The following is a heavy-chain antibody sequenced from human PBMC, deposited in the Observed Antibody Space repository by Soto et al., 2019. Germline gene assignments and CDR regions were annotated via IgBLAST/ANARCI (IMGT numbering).Heavy chain of an antibody. CDR3: ARDLGANYYYDSSGIDY. CDR1: GYTFTSYA. J-gene: IGHJ4*02. V-gene: IGHV1-3*01. D-gene: IGHD3-22*01. Sequence: GASVKVSCKASGYTFTSYAMHWVRQAPGQRLEWMGWINAGNGNTKYSQKFQGRVTITRDTSASTAYMELSSLRSEDTAVYYCARDLGANYYYDSSGIDYWGQGTLVTAPQ. CDR2: INAGNGNT.